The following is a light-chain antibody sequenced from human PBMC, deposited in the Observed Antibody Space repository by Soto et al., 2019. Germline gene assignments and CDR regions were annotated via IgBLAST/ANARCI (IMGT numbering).Light chain of an antibody. J-gene: IGKJ1*01. Sequence: DIQMIQSPSSPSASVGDRVTITCPASQSISNYLNWYQQKPGKAPKLLIYDASTLQSGVPSRFSGSGSGTAFTLTINSLQPEDFATYYCQQSYSTLETFGQGTKVDIK. CDR3: QQSYSTLET. V-gene: IGKV1-39*01. CDR1: QSISNY. CDR2: DAS.